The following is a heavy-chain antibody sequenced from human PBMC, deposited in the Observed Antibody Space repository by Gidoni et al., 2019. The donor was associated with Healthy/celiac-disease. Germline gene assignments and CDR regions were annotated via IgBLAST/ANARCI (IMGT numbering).Heavy chain of an antibody. CDR2: INHSGST. J-gene: IGHJ4*02. Sequence: QVQLQQWGAGLLTPSETLSLTCAVYGGSFSGYYWSWIRQPPGKGLEWIGEINHSGSTNYNPSLKSRVTISVDTSKNQFSLKLSSVTAADTAVYYCARRFYYYDSSGHPIDYWGQGTLVTVSS. V-gene: IGHV4-34*01. CDR1: GGSFSGYY. D-gene: IGHD3-22*01. CDR3: ARRFYYYDSSGHPIDY.